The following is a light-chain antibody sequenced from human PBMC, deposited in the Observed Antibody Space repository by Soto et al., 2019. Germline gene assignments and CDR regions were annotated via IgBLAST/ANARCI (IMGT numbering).Light chain of an antibody. Sequence: DIQMTQSPSTLSASVGDRVTVTCRASQSISSWLAWYQQKPGKAPKLLIYDASSLESGVPSRFSGSGSGTEFTLTISSLQPGDFATYYCQQYHSYSPFTFGPVTKVDIK. CDR3: QQYHSYSPFT. CDR2: DAS. J-gene: IGKJ3*01. V-gene: IGKV1-5*01. CDR1: QSISSW.